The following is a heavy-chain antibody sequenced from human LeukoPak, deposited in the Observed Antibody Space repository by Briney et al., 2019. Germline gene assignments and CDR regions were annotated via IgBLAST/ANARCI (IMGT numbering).Heavy chain of an antibody. D-gene: IGHD4-23*01. V-gene: IGHV3-20*04. J-gene: IGHJ3*02. CDR2: INWNGGST. CDR1: GFTFDDYG. CDR3: ASARWHDAFDI. Sequence: RGSLRLSCAASGFTFDDYGMSWVRQAPGKGLEWVSGINWNGGSTGYADSVKGRFTISRDNAKNSLYLQMNSLRAEDTALYYCASARWHDAFDIWGQGTMVTVSS.